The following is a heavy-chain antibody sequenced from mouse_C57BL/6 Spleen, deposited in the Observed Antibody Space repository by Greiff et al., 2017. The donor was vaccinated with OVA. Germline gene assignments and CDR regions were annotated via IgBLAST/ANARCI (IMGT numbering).Heavy chain of an antibody. CDR2: IRNKANNHAT. CDR1: GFTFSDAW. J-gene: IGHJ4*01. CDR3: TKPPTLGYYAMDY. Sequence: EVKLVESGGGLVQPGGSMKLSCAASGFTFSDAWMDWVRQSPEKGLEWVAEIRNKANNHATYYAESVKGRFTISRDDSKSSVYLQMNSLRAEDTGIYYCTKPPTLGYYAMDYWGQGTSVTVSS. V-gene: IGHV6-6*01. D-gene: IGHD3-1*01.